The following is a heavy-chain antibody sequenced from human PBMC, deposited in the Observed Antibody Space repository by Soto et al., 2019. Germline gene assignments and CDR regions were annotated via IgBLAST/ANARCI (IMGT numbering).Heavy chain of an antibody. Sequence: ITLKESGPTLVKPTQTLTLTCTFSGFSLNTRGVGVGWIRQPPGKALEWLALISWDGEKRYSPSLKSRLTITKDTSQNQGVLTMTNMDPVDTATDYCAHRRGDLLTCHYYFDYWGQGTLVTVSS. CDR3: AHRRGDLLTCHYYFDY. J-gene: IGHJ4*02. V-gene: IGHV2-5*02. D-gene: IGHD3-9*01. CDR2: ISWDGEK. CDR1: GFSLNTRGVG.